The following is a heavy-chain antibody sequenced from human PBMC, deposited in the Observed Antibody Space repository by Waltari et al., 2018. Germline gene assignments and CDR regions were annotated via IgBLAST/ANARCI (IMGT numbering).Heavy chain of an antibody. Sequence: EVQLLESGGGLVQPGGSLRLYCAAYEFTFSSYAMNWVRQAPGKGLEWVSTISGSGGNTYYADSVKGRFTISRDNSKNTLYLQMNSLRAEDTAVYYCAKDPAGTYYFEYWGQGTLVTVSS. CDR2: ISGSGGNT. J-gene: IGHJ4*02. V-gene: IGHV3-23*01. CDR1: EFTFSSYA. D-gene: IGHD6-19*01. CDR3: AKDPAGTYYFEY.